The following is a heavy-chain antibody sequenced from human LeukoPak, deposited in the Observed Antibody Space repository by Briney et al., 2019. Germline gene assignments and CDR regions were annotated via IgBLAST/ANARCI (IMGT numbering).Heavy chain of an antibody. J-gene: IGHJ3*02. CDR2: INHSGST. CDR1: GGSFSGYY. V-gene: IGHV4-34*01. D-gene: IGHD2-15*01. Sequence: SETLSLTCAVYGGSFSGYYWSWIRQPPGTGLEWIGEINHSGSTKYNPSLKSRVTISVDTSKNQFSLKLSSVTAADTAVYYCTAMSGGSLSDAFDIWGQGTMVTVSS. CDR3: TAMSGGSLSDAFDI.